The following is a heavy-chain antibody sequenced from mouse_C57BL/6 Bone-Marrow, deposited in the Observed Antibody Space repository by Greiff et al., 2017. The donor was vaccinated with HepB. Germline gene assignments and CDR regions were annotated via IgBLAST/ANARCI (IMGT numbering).Heavy chain of an antibody. J-gene: IGHJ3*01. V-gene: IGHV1-81*01. CDR1: GYTFTSYG. CDR3: ARTIYYDYGPWFAY. CDR2: IYPRSGNT. Sequence: VQLQQSGAELARPGASVKLSCKASGYTFTSYGISWVKQRPGQGLEWIGEIYPRSGNTYYNEKFKGKATLTADKSSSTAYMELRSLTSEDSAVYFCARTIYYDYGPWFAYWGQGTLVTVSA. D-gene: IGHD2-4*01.